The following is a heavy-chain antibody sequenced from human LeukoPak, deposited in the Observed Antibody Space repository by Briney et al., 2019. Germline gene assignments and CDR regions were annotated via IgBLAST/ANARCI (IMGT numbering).Heavy chain of an antibody. CDR1: GFTFSSHC. D-gene: IGHD1-26*01. CDR2: IKEDGSEK. CDR3: VRSGGY. J-gene: IGHJ4*02. Sequence: PGGSLRLSCAASGFTFSSHCMNWVRQAPGKGLEWVANIKEDGSEKYYVDSVKGRFTISRDNAKNSLCLQMNSLRAEDTAIYYCVRSGGYWGQGTLVTVSS. V-gene: IGHV3-7*05.